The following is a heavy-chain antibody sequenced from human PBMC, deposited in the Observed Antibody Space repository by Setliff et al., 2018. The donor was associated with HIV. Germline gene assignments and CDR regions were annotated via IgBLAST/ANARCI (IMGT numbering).Heavy chain of an antibody. V-gene: IGHV4-39*07. CDR1: GASISSSGYY. CDR2: IYHSGLT. J-gene: IGHJ4*02. Sequence: PSETLSLTCTVSGASISSSGYYWGWIRQHPGKGLEWIGYIYHSGLTCYNPSLKSRLTISVDTSKNHFSLNLTSVTAADTAVYYCARGGSGSPFDYWGQGTLVTVSS. D-gene: IGHD1-26*01. CDR3: ARGGSGSPFDY.